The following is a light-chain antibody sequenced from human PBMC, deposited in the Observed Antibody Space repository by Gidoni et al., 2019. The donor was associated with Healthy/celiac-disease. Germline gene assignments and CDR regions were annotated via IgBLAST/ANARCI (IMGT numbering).Light chain of an antibody. V-gene: IGKV1-8*01. CDR3: QQYYSDPRT. Sequence: AIRMTQSPSSFPASTGDRVTITCRASQGISSYLAWYQQKPGKAPKLLIYAASTLQSGVPSRFSGSGSGTDFNLTISCLQSEDFATYYCQQYYSDPRTFGQGTKLEIK. J-gene: IGKJ2*01. CDR2: AAS. CDR1: QGISSY.